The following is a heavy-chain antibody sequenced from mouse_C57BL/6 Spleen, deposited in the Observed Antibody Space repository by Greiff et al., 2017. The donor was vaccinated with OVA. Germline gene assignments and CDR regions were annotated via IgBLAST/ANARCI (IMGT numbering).Heavy chain of an antibody. CDR1: GFTFTDYY. J-gene: IGHJ4*01. CDR2: IRNKANGFTS. CDR3: ASLYSNYAMDY. V-gene: IGHV7-3*01. Sequence: EVQRVESGGGLVQPGGSLSLSCAASGFTFTDYYILFFLPPPSPSLSLLGFIRNKANGFTSEYSASGKGRFTISRDNSQSILYLQMNALRAEDSATYYCASLYSNYAMDYWGQGTSVTVSS. D-gene: IGHD2-5*01.